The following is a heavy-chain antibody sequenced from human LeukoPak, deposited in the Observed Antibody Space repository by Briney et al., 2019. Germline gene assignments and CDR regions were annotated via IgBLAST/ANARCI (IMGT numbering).Heavy chain of an antibody. CDR1: GFAFSSFW. J-gene: IGHJ4*02. V-gene: IGHV3-7*04. Sequence: QSGGSLRLSCAASGFAFSSFWMSWVRQVPGKGLEWVANINQDGREKNYVDSVKGRFTIFRDNAKNSLYLQMNSLRVEDTAVFYCTRGSGWYPDYWGQGTLVTVSS. D-gene: IGHD6-19*01. CDR3: TRGSGWYPDY. CDR2: INQDGREK.